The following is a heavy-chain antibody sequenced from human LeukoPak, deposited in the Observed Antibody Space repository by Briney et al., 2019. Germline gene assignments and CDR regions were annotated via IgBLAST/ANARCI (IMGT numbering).Heavy chain of an antibody. D-gene: IGHD1-14*01. J-gene: IGHJ5*02. V-gene: IGHV1-69*05. Sequence: SVKVSCKASGGTFSSYAISWVRQAPGQGPEWMGRIIPMFGTANYAQKFQGRVTITTDESTSTAYMELSSLRSEDTAVYYCARSSPYPEPGWFDPWGQGTLVTVSS. CDR3: ARSSPYPEPGWFDP. CDR1: GGTFSSYA. CDR2: IIPMFGTA.